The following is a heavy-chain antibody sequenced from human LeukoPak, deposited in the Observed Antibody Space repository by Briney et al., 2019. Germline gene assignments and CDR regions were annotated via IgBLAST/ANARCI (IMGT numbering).Heavy chain of an antibody. CDR3: AKVGDYGAFDI. CDR2: ISTSSSYR. D-gene: IGHD4-17*01. J-gene: IGHJ3*02. V-gene: IGHV3-21*04. Sequence: GGSLRLSCAASGFTVSSYSMNWVRQAPGKGLEWVSSISTSSSYRYYADSVKGRFTISRDNAKNTLYLQMNSLRAEDTAVYYCAKVGDYGAFDIWGQGTMVTVSS. CDR1: GFTVSSYS.